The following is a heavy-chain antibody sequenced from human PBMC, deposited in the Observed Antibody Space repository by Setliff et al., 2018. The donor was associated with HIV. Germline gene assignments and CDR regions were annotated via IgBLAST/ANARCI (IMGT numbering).Heavy chain of an antibody. CDR1: GFAFSTYA. Sequence: GGSLRLSCAASGFAFSTYAMSWVRQAPGKGLEWVSAISDSGSGNTIYYADSVRGRFTFSRDNAKNSLYLQMNSLRAEDTAVYYCAREMTYYNFWSDNAPPLFDYWGQGTLVTVSS. CDR2: ISDSGSGNTI. V-gene: IGHV3-23*01. D-gene: IGHD3-3*01. CDR3: AREMTYYNFWSDNAPPLFDY. J-gene: IGHJ4*02.